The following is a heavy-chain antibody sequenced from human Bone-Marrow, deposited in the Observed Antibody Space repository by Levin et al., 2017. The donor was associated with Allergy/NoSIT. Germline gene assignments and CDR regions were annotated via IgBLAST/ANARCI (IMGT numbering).Heavy chain of an antibody. V-gene: IGHV3-15*01. CDR1: GFTFSNAW. D-gene: IGHD4-17*01. Sequence: GGSLRLSCAASGFTFSNAWMSWVRQAPGKGLEWVGRIKSKTDGGTTDYAAPVKGRFTISRDDSKNTLYLQMNSLKTEDTAVYYCTTRLGDYNYYYGMDVWGQGTTVTVSS. CDR3: TTRLGDYNYYYGMDV. CDR2: IKSKTDGGTT. J-gene: IGHJ6*02.